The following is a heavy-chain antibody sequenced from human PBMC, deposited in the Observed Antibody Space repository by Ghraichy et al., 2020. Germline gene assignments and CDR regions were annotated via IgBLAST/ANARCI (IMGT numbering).Heavy chain of an antibody. Sequence: SETLSLTCAVYGGSFSGYYWSWIRQPQATGLEWIGEINHRGSTNYNPSLKSRVTISVDTSKTQFSLKLSSVTAAATAVYYCSRGGSMTMIRYYFDYWGQGTRVTVSS. V-gene: IGHV4-34*01. CDR3: SRGGSMTMIRYYFDY. CDR1: GGSFSGYY. J-gene: IGHJ4*02. CDR2: INHRGST. D-gene: IGHD3-22*01.